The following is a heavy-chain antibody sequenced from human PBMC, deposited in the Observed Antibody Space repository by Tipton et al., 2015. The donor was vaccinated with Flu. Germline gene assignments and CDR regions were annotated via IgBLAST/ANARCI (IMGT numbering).Heavy chain of an antibody. CDR2: VYTTGST. D-gene: IGHD5-12*01. CDR3: VSDIGYRFDY. V-gene: IGHV4-4*07. J-gene: IGHJ4*02. Sequence: TLSLTCTVSGASFKNYYWGWIRQSAGGRLEWIGRVYTTGSTTYNPSLKSRVAMSVDTSKSQFSLTLRSVTAADTAVYFCVSDIGYRFDYWGQGTLVSVSS. CDR1: GASFKNYY.